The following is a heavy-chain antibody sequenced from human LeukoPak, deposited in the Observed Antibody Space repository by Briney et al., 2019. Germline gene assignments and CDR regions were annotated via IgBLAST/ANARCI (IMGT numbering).Heavy chain of an antibody. J-gene: IGHJ4*02. V-gene: IGHV3-48*03. D-gene: IGHD3-10*01. CDR3: AREGGSGRLPYFDY. CDR2: ISCSGSTI. CDR1: GFTFSSYE. Sequence: GGSLRLSCAASGFTFSSYEMNWVRQAPGKGLEWVSYISCSGSTIYYADSVKGRFTISRDNAKNSLYLQMNSLRAEDTAVYYCAREGGSGRLPYFDYWGQGTLVTVSS.